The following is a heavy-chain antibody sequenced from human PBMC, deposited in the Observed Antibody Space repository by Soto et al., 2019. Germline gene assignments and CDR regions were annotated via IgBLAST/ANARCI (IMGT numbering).Heavy chain of an antibody. V-gene: IGHV1-18*01. CDR2: ISAYNGNT. D-gene: IGHD2-2*01. J-gene: IGHJ3*02. Sequence: QVQLVQSGAEVKKPGASVKVSCKASGYTFTSYGISWVRQAPGQGLEWMGWISAYNGNTNYAQKLQGRVTMTTGTSTSTAYMELRSLRSDDTAVYYCARNIVVVPAAMGSDAFDIWGQGTMVTVSS. CDR3: ARNIVVVPAAMGSDAFDI. CDR1: GYTFTSYG.